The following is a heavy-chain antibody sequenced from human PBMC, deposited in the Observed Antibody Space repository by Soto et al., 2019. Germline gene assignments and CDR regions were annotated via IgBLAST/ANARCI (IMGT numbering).Heavy chain of an antibody. V-gene: IGHV1-3*01. CDR1: GYTFTSYA. Sequence: ASVKVSCKASGYTFTSYAMHWVRQAPGQRLEWMGWINAGNGNTKYSQKFQGRVTITRDTSASTAYMELSSLRSEDTAVYYCARDPIPYYDNYYYGMDVWGQGTTVTISS. CDR3: ARDPIPYYDNYYYGMDV. J-gene: IGHJ6*02. CDR2: INAGNGNT. D-gene: IGHD3-3*01.